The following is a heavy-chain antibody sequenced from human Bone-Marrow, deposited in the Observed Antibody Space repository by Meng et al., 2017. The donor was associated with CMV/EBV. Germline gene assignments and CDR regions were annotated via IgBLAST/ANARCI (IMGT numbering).Heavy chain of an antibody. D-gene: IGHD2-2*01. J-gene: IGHJ4*02. CDR3: AKSREWCSSISCFLAY. V-gene: IGHV3-23*01. CDR1: GFTFSSYA. Sequence: GESLKISCAASGFTFSSYAMTWVRQAPGKGLEWVSAISGSGYNTYYVDSVKGRFTISRDNSNNTLYLQMNSLRAEDTALYYCAKSREWCSSISCFLAYWGQGPLVTVSS. CDR2: ISGSGYNT.